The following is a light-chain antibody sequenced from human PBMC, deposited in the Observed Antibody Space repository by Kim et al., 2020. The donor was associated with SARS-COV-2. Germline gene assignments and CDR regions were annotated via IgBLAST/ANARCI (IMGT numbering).Light chain of an antibody. CDR2: GAS. J-gene: IGKJ2*03. Sequence: SVSPGERATLVCRASQSVTSSLAWYQQRPGQAPRLLILGASTRATGVPARFSGSGSGTEFTLTISSLQSEDFAVYYCQQYSDWPRGFGQGTKLEIK. CDR1: QSVTSS. CDR3: QQYSDWPRG. V-gene: IGKV3-15*01.